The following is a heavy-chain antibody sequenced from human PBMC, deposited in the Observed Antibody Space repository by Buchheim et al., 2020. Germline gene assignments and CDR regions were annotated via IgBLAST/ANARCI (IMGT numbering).Heavy chain of an antibody. V-gene: IGHV4-34*01. J-gene: IGHJ6*02. Sequence: QVQLQQWGAGLLKPSETLSLTCAVYSGSFSGYYWSWIRQPPGKGLEWIGEINHSGSTNYNPSLKSRVTISVDTSKNQFSLKLSSVTAADTAVYYCARVLPDYYYGMDVWGQGTT. CDR2: INHSGST. CDR1: SGSFSGYY. CDR3: ARVLPDYYYGMDV.